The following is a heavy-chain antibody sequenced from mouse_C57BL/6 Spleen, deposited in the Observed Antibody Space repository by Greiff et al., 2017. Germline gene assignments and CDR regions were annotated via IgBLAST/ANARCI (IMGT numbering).Heavy chain of an antibody. V-gene: IGHV1-39*01. J-gene: IGHJ4*01. CDR2: INPNYGTT. D-gene: IGHD1-1*01. Sequence: EVQLKESGPELVKPGASVKISCKASGYSFTDYNMNWVKQSNGKSLEWIGVINPNYGTTSYNQKFKGKATLTVDQSSSTAYMQLNILTSEDSAVYYCARLRDPITTVVATEAMDYWGQGTAVTVSS. CDR1: GYSFTDYN. CDR3: ARLRDPITTVVATEAMDY.